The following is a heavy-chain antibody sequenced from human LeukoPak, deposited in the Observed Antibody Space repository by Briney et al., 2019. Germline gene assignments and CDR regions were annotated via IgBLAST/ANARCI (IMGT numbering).Heavy chain of an antibody. CDR3: ARRYYYDSSGYYYED. D-gene: IGHD3-22*01. CDR2: IYYSGST. Sequence: SETLSLTCTVSGGSISSYYWSWIRQPPGKGLEWIGYIYYSGSTNYNPSLKSRVTISVDTSKNQFSLKLSSVTAADTAVYYCARRYYYDSSGYYYEDWGQGTLVTVSS. CDR1: GGSISSYY. J-gene: IGHJ4*02. V-gene: IGHV4-59*12.